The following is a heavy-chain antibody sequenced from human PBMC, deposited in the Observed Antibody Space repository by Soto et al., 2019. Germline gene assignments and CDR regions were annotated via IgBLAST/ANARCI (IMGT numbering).Heavy chain of an antibody. Sequence: SLRLSCAASGFPFSNYGMHWVRQAPGKGLEWVAVIWYDGSNKYYADSVKGRFTISRDNSKNTLYVQMNSLRAEDTAVYYCARDPSHGSGSYLDYWGQGTLVTVSS. CDR2: IWYDGSNK. CDR3: ARDPSHGSGSYLDY. J-gene: IGHJ4*02. V-gene: IGHV3-33*01. D-gene: IGHD3-10*01. CDR1: GFPFSNYG.